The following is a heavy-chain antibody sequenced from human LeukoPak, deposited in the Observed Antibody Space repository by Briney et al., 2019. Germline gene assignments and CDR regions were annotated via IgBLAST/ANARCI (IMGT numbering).Heavy chain of an antibody. D-gene: IGHD6-13*01. CDR2: ISWNSGSI. CDR3: AKDTATAGPADAFYI. J-gene: IGHJ3*02. V-gene: IGHV3-9*03. Sequence: GRSLRLSCAASGFTFDDYAMHWVRQAPGKGLEWVSGISWNSGSIGYADSVKGRFTISRDNARNSLYLQMNRLRAEDMALYYCAKDTATAGPADAFYIWGQGAMGTVSS. CDR1: GFTFDDYA.